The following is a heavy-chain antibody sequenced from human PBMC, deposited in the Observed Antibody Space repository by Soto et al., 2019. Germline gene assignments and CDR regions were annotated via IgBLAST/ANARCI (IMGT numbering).Heavy chain of an antibody. CDR2: TKQVVSEK. J-gene: IGHJ6*02. V-gene: IGHV3-7*01. Sequence: GGSLRLSCAASGFTFSTYWMNWVRQAPGKGLEWVAKTKQVVSEKNYVDCVKGRFAISRDNAKDSLFLQMNNLRAEETVVYYCVRDWSTFWGMDVWGQGTRVTVSS. CDR3: VRDWSTFWGMDV. CDR1: GFTFSTYW.